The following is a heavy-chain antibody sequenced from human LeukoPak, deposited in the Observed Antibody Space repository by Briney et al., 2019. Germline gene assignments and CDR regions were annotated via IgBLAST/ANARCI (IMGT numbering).Heavy chain of an antibody. CDR3: ARSGVVVAGGFDY. J-gene: IGHJ4*02. Sequence: EASLKVSCKASGYTFTDYYMHWVRQAPGQGLEWMGWINPNAGGTNYAQKFQGRVTMTRDTSISTAYMDLTRLRSDDTAVYYCARSGVVVAGGFDYWGQGTLVTVSS. V-gene: IGHV1-2*02. D-gene: IGHD6-19*01. CDR1: GYTFTDYY. CDR2: INPNAGGT.